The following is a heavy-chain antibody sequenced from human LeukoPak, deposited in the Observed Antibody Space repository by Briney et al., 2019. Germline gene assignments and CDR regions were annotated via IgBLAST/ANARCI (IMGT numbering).Heavy chain of an antibody. CDR1: AGSISSGGYP. V-gene: IGHV4-30-2*01. Sequence: PSETLSLTCAVSAGSISSGGYPWSWIRQPPGKGLEWTAYIYHSGNTYYNPSLESRVTISEDRSKNQLSLKLSSVTAADTAVYYCARGGRSGSYGLDVWGQGTTVTVSS. D-gene: IGHD3-22*01. CDR3: ARGGRSGSYGLDV. J-gene: IGHJ6*02. CDR2: IYHSGNT.